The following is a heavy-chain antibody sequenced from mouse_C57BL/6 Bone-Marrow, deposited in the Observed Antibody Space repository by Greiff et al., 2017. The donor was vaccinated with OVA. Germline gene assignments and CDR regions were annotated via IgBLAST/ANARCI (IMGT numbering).Heavy chain of an antibody. J-gene: IGHJ2*01. V-gene: IGHV1-4*01. Sequence: QVQLQESGAELARPGASVKMSCKASGYTFTSYTIHWVKQRPGQGLEWIGYIDPTNDYTNYNHKFKGKATLTADKSSSTAYMQLSSLTSEDSAVYYFTRGYYFGYWGQGTTLTVSS. CDR1: GYTFTSYT. CDR2: IDPTNDYT. CDR3: TRGYYFGY.